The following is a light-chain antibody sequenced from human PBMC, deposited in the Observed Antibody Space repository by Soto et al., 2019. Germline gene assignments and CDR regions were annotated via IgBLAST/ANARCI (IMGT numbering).Light chain of an antibody. CDR2: DAS. J-gene: IGKJ4*02. V-gene: IGKV1-5*01. Sequence: DIPMTQSPSTLSASVGDRVTISCRASQSISSWLAWYQQKPGQAPKLLIYDASSLESGVPSRFSGSGSGTEFTLTISSLQPDDFATYYCQQYNSYSLTFGGGTQVEIK. CDR3: QQYNSYSLT. CDR1: QSISSW.